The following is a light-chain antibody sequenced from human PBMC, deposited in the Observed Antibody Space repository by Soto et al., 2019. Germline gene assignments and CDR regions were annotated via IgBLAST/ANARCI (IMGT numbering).Light chain of an antibody. J-gene: IGKJ5*01. CDR2: DAF. Sequence: DIVLTQSPGTLSLSPWDIATLSCRASQSVGSSLAWYQQRPGQAPRLLIYDAFIRATGIPARFSGSESGTDFTLTISSLEPEDFAVYYCQQRSNWPLTFGQGTRLEIK. V-gene: IGKV3-11*01. CDR3: QQRSNWPLT. CDR1: QSVGSS.